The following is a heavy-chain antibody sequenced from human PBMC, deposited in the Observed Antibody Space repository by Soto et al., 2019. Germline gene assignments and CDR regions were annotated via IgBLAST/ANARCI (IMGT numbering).Heavy chain of an antibody. J-gene: IGHJ3*02. CDR1: GYTFTSYC. CDR2: ISAYNGNT. Sequence: GSVNVSCNASGYTFTSYCISWVRQAPGQGLECMGWISAYNGNTNYAQKLQGGVTMTTDASTSTAYMELRRLRSDDTAVYYCARAEYYYDSSGYSGSAVNIWGQGTLVIFSS. D-gene: IGHD3-22*01. CDR3: ARAEYYYDSSGYSGSAVNI. V-gene: IGHV1-18*01.